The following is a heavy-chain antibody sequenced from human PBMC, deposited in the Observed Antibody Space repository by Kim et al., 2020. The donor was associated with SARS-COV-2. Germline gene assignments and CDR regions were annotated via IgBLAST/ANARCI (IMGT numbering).Heavy chain of an antibody. J-gene: IGHJ6*01. Sequence: ASVKVSCKASGYTFTSQGINWVRQAPGQGPEWMGWIIPLNGKTKFSQKFQGRVVMTRETSTTTVEMELRSLTSDDTAVYYCSRDGGITRGIDVWGQG. CDR2: IIPLNGKT. D-gene: IGHD1-7*01. CDR3: SRDGGITRGIDV. CDR1: GYTFTSQG. V-gene: IGHV1-18*01.